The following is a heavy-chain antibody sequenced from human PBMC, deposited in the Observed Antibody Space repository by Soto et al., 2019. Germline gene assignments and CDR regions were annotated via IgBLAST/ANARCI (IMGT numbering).Heavy chain of an antibody. CDR1: GGTFSSSA. CDR3: ARDRRDGYNLNAFDI. D-gene: IGHD5-12*01. J-gene: IGHJ3*02. V-gene: IGHV1-69*13. CDR2: IIPIFGTA. Sequence: SVKVSCKASGGTFSSSAISWVRQAPGQGLEWMGGIIPIFGTANYAQKFQGRVTITADESTSTAYMELSSLRSEDTAVYYCARDRRDGYNLNAFDILGQGTMVTV.